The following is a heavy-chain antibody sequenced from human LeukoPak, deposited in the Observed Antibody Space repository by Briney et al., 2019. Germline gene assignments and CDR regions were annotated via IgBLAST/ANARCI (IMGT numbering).Heavy chain of an antibody. CDR2: MNPNTGAT. CDR1: GYTLTGYY. V-gene: IGHV1-2*02. J-gene: IGHJ4*02. Sequence: ASVKVSCKASGYTLTGYYMHWVRQAPGQGLEWMGWMNPNTGATDFAQMFQGRVTLTRDTSLTTAYMDLISLSSDDTAVYYCARSERVKGIFDFWGQGTLVTVSS. CDR3: ARSERVKGIFDF. D-gene: IGHD1-1*01.